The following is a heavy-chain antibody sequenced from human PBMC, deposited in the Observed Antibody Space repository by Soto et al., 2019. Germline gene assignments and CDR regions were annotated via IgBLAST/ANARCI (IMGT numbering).Heavy chain of an antibody. CDR1: GFSFNTYA. CDR3: ARDGSGGTVAMDV. Sequence: QVQLVASGGGVVQPGRSLRLSCAASGFSFNTYAMNWVRQAPGKGLEWLALISYDGSIKYSADSVKGRFTLSRENYQHILYLQMDSLIADDTADYYCARDGSGGTVAMDVWGQGTNVTVSS. V-gene: IGHV3-30*01. D-gene: IGHD2-15*01. J-gene: IGHJ6*02. CDR2: ISYDGSIK.